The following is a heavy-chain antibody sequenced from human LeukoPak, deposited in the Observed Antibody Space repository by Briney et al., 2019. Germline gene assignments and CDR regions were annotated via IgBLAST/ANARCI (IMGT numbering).Heavy chain of an antibody. Sequence: SETLSLTCAVYGGSFSGYYCSWIRQPPGKGLEWIGEINHSGSTNYNPSLKSRVTISVDTSKNQFSLKLSSVTAADTAVYYCASPQYSGSAFDYWGQGTLVTVSS. CDR3: ASPQYSGSAFDY. J-gene: IGHJ4*02. V-gene: IGHV4-34*01. CDR1: GGSFSGYY. D-gene: IGHD1-26*01. CDR2: INHSGST.